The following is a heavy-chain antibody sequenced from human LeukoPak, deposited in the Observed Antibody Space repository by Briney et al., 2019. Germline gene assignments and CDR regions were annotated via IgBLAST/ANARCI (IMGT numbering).Heavy chain of an antibody. V-gene: IGHV3-23*01. Sequence: PGGSLRLSCAGSGFTFKFYAMTWVRQAPGKGLEWVSGINGDASVTYDADSVKGRFNVSRDNSKNTLYLQLNSLRVEDTAVYYCAKAYSSSLYGDAFHIWSQGTKVTVSP. CDR2: INGDASVT. D-gene: IGHD6-13*01. CDR1: GFTFKFYA. CDR3: AKAYSSSLYGDAFHI. J-gene: IGHJ3*02.